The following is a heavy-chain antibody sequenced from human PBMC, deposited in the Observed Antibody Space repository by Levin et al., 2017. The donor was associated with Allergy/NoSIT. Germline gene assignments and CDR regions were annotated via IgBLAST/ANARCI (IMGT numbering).Heavy chain of an antibody. D-gene: IGHD3-3*01. Sequence: GESLKISCKASGYNFTNYGISWVRQAPGQGLEWMGWISAYNGNTTYAQKFQGRVTMTIQTSTNTAYMELRSLRSDDTAVYYCARVGIDFWGVYQKSWGYMDVWGQGTTVTVSS. CDR3: ARVGIDFWGVYQKSWGYMDV. J-gene: IGHJ6*03. V-gene: IGHV1-18*01. CDR2: ISAYNGNT. CDR1: GYNFTNYG.